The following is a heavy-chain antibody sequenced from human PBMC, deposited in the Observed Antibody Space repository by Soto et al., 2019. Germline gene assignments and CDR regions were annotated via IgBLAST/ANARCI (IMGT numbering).Heavy chain of an antibody. CDR2: ISSSSSTI. Sequence: PGGSLRLSCAASGFTFSTYSMNWVRQAPGKGLEWVSYISSSSSTIFYTDSVKGRLTVSRDNAKNSLYLQMNSLRAEDTAVYYCARDRAYSSLDIWGQGTMVTVSS. J-gene: IGHJ3*02. CDR3: ARDRAYSSLDI. CDR1: GFTFSTYS. D-gene: IGHD5-12*01. V-gene: IGHV3-48*01.